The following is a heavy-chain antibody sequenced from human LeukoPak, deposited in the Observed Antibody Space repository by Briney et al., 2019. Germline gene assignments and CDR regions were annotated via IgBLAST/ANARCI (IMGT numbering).Heavy chain of an antibody. J-gene: IGHJ1*01. V-gene: IGHV3-30*02. CDR1: GFSFSNYG. Sequence: GGSLRLSCAASGFSFSNYGIHWVRQAPGKGLQWVAFIPYDGSNKYYGDSVEGRFTISRDNAKNSLYLQMNSLRAEDTAVYYCARDEDSSAEYFQHWGQGTLVTVSS. CDR3: ARDEDSSAEYFQH. CDR2: IPYDGSNK.